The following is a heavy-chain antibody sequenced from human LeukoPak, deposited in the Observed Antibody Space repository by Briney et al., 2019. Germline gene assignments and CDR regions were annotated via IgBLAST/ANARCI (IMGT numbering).Heavy chain of an antibody. V-gene: IGHV4-34*01. D-gene: IGHD1-7*01. CDR1: GGSFSGYY. CDR2: INHSGST. J-gene: IGHJ4*02. Sequence: SETLSLTCAVYGGSFSGYYWSWIRQAPGKGLEWIGEINHSGSTNYNPSLKSRVTISVDTSKNQFSLKLSSVTAADTAVYYCARAPITGTAPNFDYWGQGTLVTVSS. CDR3: ARAPITGTAPNFDY.